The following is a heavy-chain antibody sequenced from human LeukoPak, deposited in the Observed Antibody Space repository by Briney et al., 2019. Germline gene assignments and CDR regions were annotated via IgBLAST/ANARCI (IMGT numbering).Heavy chain of an antibody. V-gene: IGHV3-7*01. CDR2: INEDGSDK. Sequence: GGSLRLSCAASGFMFTDSWMAWVRQAPGKGLEWLANINEDGSDKNYVVALKGRFTISRDNAEKSLYLQMNSLRAEDTAVYYCARLREIPVFGVVTKSTSYFDYWGQGTLVTVSS. D-gene: IGHD3-3*01. J-gene: IGHJ4*02. CDR3: ARLREIPVFGVVTKSTSYFDY. CDR1: GFMFTDSW.